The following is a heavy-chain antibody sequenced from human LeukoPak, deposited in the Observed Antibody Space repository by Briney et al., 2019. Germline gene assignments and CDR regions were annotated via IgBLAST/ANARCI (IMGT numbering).Heavy chain of an antibody. J-gene: IGHJ4*02. Sequence: PGGSLRLSCAASAFSFSTYDMNWVRQAPGKGLEWVSYISSSGSAIYYADSVKGRFTISRDNAKNSLFLQMNSLRAEDTAAYYCARGVNSGYFDYCGQGTLVTVSS. D-gene: IGHD1-26*01. CDR1: AFSFSTYD. CDR2: ISSSGSAI. V-gene: IGHV3-48*03. CDR3: ARGVNSGYFDY.